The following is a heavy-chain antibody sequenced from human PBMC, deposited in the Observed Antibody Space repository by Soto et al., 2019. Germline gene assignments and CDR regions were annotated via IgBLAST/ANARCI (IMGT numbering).Heavy chain of an antibody. Sequence: SETLSLSCTFSVGSISSGDYYCSWIRQPPGKGLEWIGYIYYSGSTYYNPSLKSRVTISVDTSKNQFSLKLSSVTAADTAVYYCASEYSYMEYWGQATLVSVSS. CDR2: IYYSGST. CDR1: VGSISSGDYY. CDR3: ASEYSYMEY. D-gene: IGHD1-1*01. J-gene: IGHJ4*02. V-gene: IGHV4-30-4*01.